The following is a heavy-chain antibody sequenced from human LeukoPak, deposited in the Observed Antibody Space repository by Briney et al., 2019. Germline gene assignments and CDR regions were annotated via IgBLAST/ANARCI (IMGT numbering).Heavy chain of an antibody. CDR2: IIPIFGTA. V-gene: IGHV1-69*13. CDR1: GGTFSSYA. Sequence: ASVKVSCKASGGTFSSYAISWVRQAPGQGLEWMGGIIPIFGTANYAQEFQGRVTITADESTSTAYMELSSLRSEDTAVYYCARDGAGYSSGWAPDYWGQGTLVTVSS. J-gene: IGHJ4*02. D-gene: IGHD6-19*01. CDR3: ARDGAGYSSGWAPDY.